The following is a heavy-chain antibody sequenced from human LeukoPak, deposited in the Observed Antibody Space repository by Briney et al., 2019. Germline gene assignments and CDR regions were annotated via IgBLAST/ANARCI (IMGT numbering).Heavy chain of an antibody. CDR1: GFTFSSYG. D-gene: IGHD3-3*01. J-gene: IGHJ5*02. Sequence: GGSLRLSCAASGFTFSSYGMHWVRQAPGKGLEWVAFIRYDGSNKYYADSVKGRFTISRDNSKNTLYLQMNSLRAEDTAVYYCAKDPETYYDCWSGYSDSWFDPCGQGTLVTVSS. V-gene: IGHV3-30*02. CDR3: AKDPETYYDCWSGYSDSWFDP. CDR2: IRYDGSNK.